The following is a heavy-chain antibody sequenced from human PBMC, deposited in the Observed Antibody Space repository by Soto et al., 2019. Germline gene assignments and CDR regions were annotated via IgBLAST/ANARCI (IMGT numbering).Heavy chain of an antibody. CDR1: GGSISSSNW. V-gene: IGHV4-4*02. CDR2: IYHSGST. J-gene: IGHJ6*02. CDR3: ASDRRDDFWSGYSPEYYYYYGMDV. D-gene: IGHD3-3*01. Sequence: SETLSLTCAVSGGSISSSNWWSWVRQPPGKGLEWIGEIYHSGSTNYNPSLKSRVTISVDKSKNQFSLKLSSVTAADTAVYYCASDRRDDFWSGYSPEYYYYYGMDVWGQGTTVTVSS.